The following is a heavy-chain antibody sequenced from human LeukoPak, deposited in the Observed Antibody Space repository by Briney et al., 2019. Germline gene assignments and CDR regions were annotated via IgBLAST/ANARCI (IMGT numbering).Heavy chain of an antibody. J-gene: IGHJ5*02. CDR1: GYTFTSYD. CDR2: MNPNSGNT. CDR3: ARMSERAYYDYVWGSYRYYWFDP. V-gene: IGHV1-8*01. Sequence: RASVKVSCKASGYTFTSYDINWVRQATGQGLEWVGWMNPNSGNTGYAQKFQGRVTMTRNTSISTAYMELSSLRSEDTAVYYCARMSERAYYDYVWGSYRYYWFDPWGQGTLVTVSS. D-gene: IGHD3-16*02.